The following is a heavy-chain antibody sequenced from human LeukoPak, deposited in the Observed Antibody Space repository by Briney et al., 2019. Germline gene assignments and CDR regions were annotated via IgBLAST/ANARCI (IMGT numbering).Heavy chain of an antibody. Sequence: PGGSLRLSCAASGFTFSSYAMHWVRQAPGKGLEWVAVISYDGSNKYYADSVKGRFTISRDNSKNTLYLQMNSLRAEDTAVYYCAKDPSQLYDILTGYYPGYFDYWGQGTLVTVSS. D-gene: IGHD3-9*01. CDR3: AKDPSQLYDILTGYYPGYFDY. V-gene: IGHV3-30*04. CDR1: GFTFSSYA. J-gene: IGHJ4*02. CDR2: ISYDGSNK.